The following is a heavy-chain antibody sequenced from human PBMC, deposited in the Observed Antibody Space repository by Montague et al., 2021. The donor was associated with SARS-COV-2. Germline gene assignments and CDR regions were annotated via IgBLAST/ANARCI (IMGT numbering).Heavy chain of an antibody. V-gene: IGHV3-7*01. CDR1: GFTFNNYW. J-gene: IGHJ4*02. CDR2: IKQDGSEA. CDR3: ATLTYRYGAFDY. D-gene: IGHD4/OR15-4a*01. Sequence: SLRLSCAASGFTFNNYWMNWVRQTLGKGLEWVANIKQDGSEAYYMDSVKGRFTISRDNAKKSLHLQMNRLRDEDTAVYYCATLTYRYGAFDYWGQGTLVIVSS.